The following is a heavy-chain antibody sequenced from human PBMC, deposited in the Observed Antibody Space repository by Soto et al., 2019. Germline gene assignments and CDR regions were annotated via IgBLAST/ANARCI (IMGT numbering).Heavy chain of an antibody. CDR2: ISAYNGNT. CDR1: GYTFTNYG. D-gene: IGHD6-6*01. V-gene: IGHV1-18*01. Sequence: ASVKVSCKASGYTFTNYGITWVRQAPGQGLEWMGWISAYNGNTHYTQRLQGRVTMTTDTSTSTAYMELRGLRSDDTAVYYCARVLQIVRYFYYHILVCDKGTTFT. J-gene: IGHJ6*03. CDR3: ARVLQIVRYFYYHILV.